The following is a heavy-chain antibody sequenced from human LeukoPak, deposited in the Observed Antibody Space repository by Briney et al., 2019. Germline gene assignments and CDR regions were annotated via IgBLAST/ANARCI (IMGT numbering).Heavy chain of an antibody. CDR2: IYPGDSDT. D-gene: IGHD6-19*01. V-gene: IGHV5-51*01. CDR3: ARGRRTVAGSLYYFDY. CDR1: GYTFTTSW. J-gene: IGHJ4*02. Sequence: GESLKISCKGSGYTFTTSWIVWVRQMPGKGLEWMGIIYPGDSDTRYSPSFQGQVTISADKSISTAYLQWSSLKASDTAMYYCARGRRTVAGSLYYFDYWGQGTLVTVSS.